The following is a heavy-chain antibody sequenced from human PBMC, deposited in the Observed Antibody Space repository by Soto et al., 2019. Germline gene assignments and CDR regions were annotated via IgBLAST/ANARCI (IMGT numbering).Heavy chain of an antibody. V-gene: IGHV1-18*01. D-gene: IGHD6-19*01. CDR1: GYTFTSYG. Sequence: GASVKVSCKASGYTFTSYGISWVRQAPGQGLEWMGWISAYNGNTNYAQKLQGRVTMTTDTSTSTAYMELRSLRSDDTAVYYCARGPPPTRIAVANDYWGQGTLVTVSS. CDR3: ARGPPPTRIAVANDY. CDR2: ISAYNGNT. J-gene: IGHJ4*02.